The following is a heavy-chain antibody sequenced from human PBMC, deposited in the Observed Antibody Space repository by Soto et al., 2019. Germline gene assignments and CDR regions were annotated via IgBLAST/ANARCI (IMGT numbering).Heavy chain of an antibody. CDR3: ARADRLGLAPYYYYGMDV. V-gene: IGHV4-31*03. D-gene: IGHD3-9*01. Sequence: SETLSLTCTVSGGSISSGGYYWSWIRQHPXKGLEWIGYIYYSGSTYYNPSLKSRVTISVDTSKNQFSLKLSPATAADTAVYYCARADRLGLAPYYYYGMDVWGHGATVTVSS. J-gene: IGHJ6*02. CDR1: GGSISSGGYY. CDR2: IYYSGST.